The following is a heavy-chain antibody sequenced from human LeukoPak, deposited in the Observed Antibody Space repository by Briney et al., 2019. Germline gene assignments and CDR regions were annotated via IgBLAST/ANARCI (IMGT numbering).Heavy chain of an antibody. D-gene: IGHD6-6*01. Sequence: SETLSLTCTVSGGSISSSSYYWGWIRQPPGKGLEWIGSIYYGGSTYYNPSLKSRVTISVDTSKNQFSLKLSSVTAADTAVYYCASRYSSSGFDYWGQGTLVTVSS. CDR1: GGSISSSSYY. J-gene: IGHJ4*02. CDR2: IYYGGST. V-gene: IGHV4-39*07. CDR3: ASRYSSSGFDY.